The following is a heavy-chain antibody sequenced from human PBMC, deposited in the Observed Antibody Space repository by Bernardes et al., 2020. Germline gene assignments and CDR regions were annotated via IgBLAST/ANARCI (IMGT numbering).Heavy chain of an antibody. CDR2: ISSSGSTI. J-gene: IGHJ3*02. Sequence: GGSLRLSCAASGFIFSDYYMSWIRQAPGKGLEWVSYISSSGSTIYYADSVKGRFTISRDNARNSLYLQMNSLRAEDTALYYCARVSRHAFDIWGHGTMVTVSS. CDR3: ARVSRHAFDI. V-gene: IGHV3-11*01. D-gene: IGHD1-1*01. CDR1: GFIFSDYY.